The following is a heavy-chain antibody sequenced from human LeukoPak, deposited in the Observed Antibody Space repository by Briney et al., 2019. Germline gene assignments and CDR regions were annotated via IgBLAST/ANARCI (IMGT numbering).Heavy chain of an antibody. D-gene: IGHD3-9*01. V-gene: IGHV3-74*01. CDR1: GFTFSSYW. J-gene: IGHJ5*02. CDR3: ARADFDCLFRFAPNWFDP. CDR2: INSDGSST. Sequence: GGSLRLSCAASGFTFSSYWMHWVRQAPGKGLVWVSRINSDGSSTSYADSVKGRFTISRDNAKNTLCLQMNSLRAEDTAVYYCARADFDCLFRFAPNWFDPWGQGPLVSVSS.